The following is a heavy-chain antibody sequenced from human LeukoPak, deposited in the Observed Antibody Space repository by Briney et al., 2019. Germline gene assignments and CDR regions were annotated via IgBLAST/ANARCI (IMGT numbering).Heavy chain of an antibody. J-gene: IGHJ3*02. CDR3: AKGYYYDSSGYYPSDAFDI. V-gene: IGHV3-23*01. CDR1: GFTFSSYA. CDR2: VSSSGGRT. D-gene: IGHD3-22*01. Sequence: GGSLRLSCAASGFTFSSYAMNWVRQAPGKGLEWVSSVSSSGGRTYFADSVKGRFTISRDNSKNTLYLQMNSLRVEDTAVYYCAKGYYYDSSGYYPSDAFDIWGQGTMVTVSS.